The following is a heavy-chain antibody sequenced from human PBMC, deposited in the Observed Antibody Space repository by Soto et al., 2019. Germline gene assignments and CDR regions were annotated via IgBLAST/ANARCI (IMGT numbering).Heavy chain of an antibody. CDR3: ATVGSCSSGTCYFDDFHL. V-gene: IGHV3-11*01. J-gene: IGHJ4*02. CDR1: DFTFSDYL. CDR2: ITNDGTVT. D-gene: IGHD2-15*01. Sequence: QMQLVESGGGLVKPGGSLRLSCAASDFTFSDYLMSWIRQAPGRGPEWVSYITNDGTVTSYADSGKRRFTISRDNDKSTLYLLMNRLRADDAALYYCATVGSCSSGTCYFDDFHLWGQGARGTVSS.